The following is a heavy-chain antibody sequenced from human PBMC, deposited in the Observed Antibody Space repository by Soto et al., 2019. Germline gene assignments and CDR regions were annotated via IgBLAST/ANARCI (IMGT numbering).Heavy chain of an antibody. V-gene: IGHV3-23*01. CDR1: GFPFSSYA. J-gene: IGHJ5*02. CDR3: AKDRYCSSTSCNPRRPNWFDP. CDR2: ISGSGGST. Sequence: PGGSLSLSCAASGFPFSSYAMSWVRQAPGKGLEWVSAISGSGGSTYYADSVKGRFTISRDNSKNTLYLQMNSLRAEDTAVYYCAKDRYCSSTSCNPRRPNWFDPWGQGTLVTVSS. D-gene: IGHD2-2*01.